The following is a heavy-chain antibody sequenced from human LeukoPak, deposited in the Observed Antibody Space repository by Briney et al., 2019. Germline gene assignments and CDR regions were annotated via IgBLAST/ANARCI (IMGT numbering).Heavy chain of an antibody. V-gene: IGHV3-21*01. CDR1: GFTFSSYS. D-gene: IGHD2-15*01. CDR3: AREDGYCSGGSCYSIDY. CDR2: ISSSSSYI. J-gene: IGHJ4*02. Sequence: GGSLRLSCAASGFTFSSYSMNWVRQAPGKGLEWVSSISSSSSYIYYADSVKGRFTTSRDNAKNSLYLQMNSLRAEDTAVYYCAREDGYCSGGSCYSIDYWGQGTLVTVSS.